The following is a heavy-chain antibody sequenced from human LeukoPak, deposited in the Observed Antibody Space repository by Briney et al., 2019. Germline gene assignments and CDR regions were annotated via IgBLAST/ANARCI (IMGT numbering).Heavy chain of an antibody. CDR1: GFTFSGYW. V-gene: IGHV3-7*03. CDR3: ARECSTTSCYVDRYYYYGMDV. CDR2: IKQDGSEK. J-gene: IGHJ6*02. Sequence: PGGSLRLSCAASGFTFSGYWMSWVRQVPGKGLEWVANIKQDGSEKYYVDSVKGRFTISRDNAKNSMYLQMNSLRAEDTAVYYCARECSTTSCYVDRYYYYGMDVWGQGTTVTVSS. D-gene: IGHD2-2*01.